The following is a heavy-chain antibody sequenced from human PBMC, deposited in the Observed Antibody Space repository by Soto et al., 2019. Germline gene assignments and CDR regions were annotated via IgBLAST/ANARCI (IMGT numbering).Heavy chain of an antibody. CDR2: ISGYIDNK. CDR1: GYTFTNYA. V-gene: IGHV1-18*01. J-gene: IGHJ4*02. CDR3: ARHFYDNLDYFDY. Sequence: QVQLVQSGGEVKKPGASVKVSCKTSGYTFTNYAISWVRQAPGQGLEWLGWISGYIDNKDYAQKLQDRVTLTTDTSTSTAYMELRSLRSDDTALYYCARHFYDNLDYFDYWGQGTLVTVSS. D-gene: IGHD3-9*01.